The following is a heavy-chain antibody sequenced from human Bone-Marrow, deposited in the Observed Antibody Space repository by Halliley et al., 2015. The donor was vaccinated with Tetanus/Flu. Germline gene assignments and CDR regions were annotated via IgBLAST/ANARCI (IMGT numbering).Heavy chain of an antibody. J-gene: IGHJ4*02. D-gene: IGHD2-21*02. CDR3: VKDLGALVVTGLKFDY. CDR2: NSFDGSNG. V-gene: IGHV3-30*18. Sequence: VNSFDGSNGYYADSVKGRFAISRDNSKNTLSLQISSLRPEDTAVYYCVKDLGALVVTGLKFDYWGQGTLVTVSS.